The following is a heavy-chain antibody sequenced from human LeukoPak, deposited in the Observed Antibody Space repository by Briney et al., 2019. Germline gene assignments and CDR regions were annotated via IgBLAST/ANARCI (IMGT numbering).Heavy chain of an antibody. V-gene: IGHV1-2*02. CDR2: INPNSGGT. J-gene: IGHJ4*02. CDR1: GYTFTGYY. D-gene: IGHD4-17*01. Sequence: ASVKVPCKASGYTFTGYYMHWVRQAPGQGLEWMGWINPNSGGTNYAQKFQGRVTMTRDTSISTAYMELSRLRSDDMAVYYCARDENYGIFFNVDYWGQGTLVTVSS. CDR3: ARDENYGIFFNVDY.